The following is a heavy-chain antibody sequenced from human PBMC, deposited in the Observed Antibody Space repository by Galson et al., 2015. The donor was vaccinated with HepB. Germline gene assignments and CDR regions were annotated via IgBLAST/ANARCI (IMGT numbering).Heavy chain of an antibody. CDR2: ISGSGGST. CDR3: AKVESYQLLLDYYYYMDV. Sequence: SLRLSCAASGFTFSSYAMSWVRQAPGKGLEWVSAISGSGGSTYYADSVKGRFTISRDNSKNTLYLQMNSLRAEDTAVYYCAKVESYQLLLDYYYYMDVWGEGTTVTVSS. V-gene: IGHV3-23*01. J-gene: IGHJ6*03. CDR1: GFTFSSYA. D-gene: IGHD2-2*01.